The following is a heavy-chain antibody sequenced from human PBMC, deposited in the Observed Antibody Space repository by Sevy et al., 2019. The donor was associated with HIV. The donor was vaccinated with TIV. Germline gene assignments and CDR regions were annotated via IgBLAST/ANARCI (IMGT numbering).Heavy chain of an antibody. D-gene: IGHD1-7*01. CDR2: ISGSGGLT. CDR1: GLTSGAFA. V-gene: IGHV3-23*01. J-gene: IGHJ5*02. Sequence: GGSLRLSCKVTGLTSGAFAMSWVRQTPGKGLEWISSISGSGGLTHYADSVKGRFTISRDKSKGTMDLEMNSLRGDDTAVYYCAKPNWNFRADWFDTWGQGTLVTVSS. CDR3: AKPNWNFRADWFDT.